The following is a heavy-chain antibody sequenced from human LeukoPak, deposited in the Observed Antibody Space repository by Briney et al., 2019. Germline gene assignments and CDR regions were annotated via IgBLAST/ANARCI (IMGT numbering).Heavy chain of an antibody. Sequence: GGSLRLSCAASGFTFSSYNINWVRQAPGKGLEWVSSISSSSSYIYYADSVKGRFTISRDNAKNSLYLQMNSLRAEDTAVYYCAKKDSNGWYFFDYGGQGTLVTVSS. CDR1: GFTFSSYN. D-gene: IGHD6-19*01. V-gene: IGHV3-21*01. CDR3: AKKDSNGWYFFDY. CDR2: ISSSSSYI. J-gene: IGHJ4*02.